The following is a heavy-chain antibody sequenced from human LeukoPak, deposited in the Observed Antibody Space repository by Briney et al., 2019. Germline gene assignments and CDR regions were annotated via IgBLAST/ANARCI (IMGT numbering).Heavy chain of an antibody. CDR2: IYTSGST. V-gene: IGHV4-4*07. J-gene: IGHJ6*03. D-gene: IGHD1-26*01. CDR3: ARGRGYSGSYYYYYYMDV. Sequence: PSETLSLTCTVSGGSISSYYWSWIRQPAGKGLEWIGRIYTSGSTNYNPSLKSRVTMSVDTSKNQFSLKLSSVTAADTAVYYCARGRGYSGSYYYYYYMDVWGKGTTVTISS. CDR1: GGSISSYY.